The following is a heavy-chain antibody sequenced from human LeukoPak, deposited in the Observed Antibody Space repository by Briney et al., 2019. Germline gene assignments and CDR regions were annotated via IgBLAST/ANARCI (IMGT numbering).Heavy chain of an antibody. D-gene: IGHD1-26*01. CDR3: VRLYGRELGSGSFETLFN. Sequence: GASVKVSCKASGYTFTSYGISWVRQAPGQGLEWMGWISAYNGNTNYAQKLQGRVTMTTDTSTSTAYMELRSLRSDDTAVYYCVRLYGRELGSGSFETLFNWGQGTLVTVSS. V-gene: IGHV1-18*01. CDR1: GYTFTSYG. CDR2: ISAYNGNT. J-gene: IGHJ4*02.